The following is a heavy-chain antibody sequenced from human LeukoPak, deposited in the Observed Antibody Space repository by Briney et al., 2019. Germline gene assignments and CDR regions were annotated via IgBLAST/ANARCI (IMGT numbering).Heavy chain of an antibody. CDR2: IIPIFGTA. Sequence: SSVKVSCKSSGGTFSSYAISWVRQAPGQGLEWMGGIIPIFGTANYAQKFQGRVTITADESTSTAYMELSSLRSEDTTVYHCARSLGEAGTFDYWGQGTLVTVSS. CDR3: ARSLGEAGTFDY. V-gene: IGHV1-69*13. J-gene: IGHJ4*02. CDR1: GGTFSSYA. D-gene: IGHD6-19*01.